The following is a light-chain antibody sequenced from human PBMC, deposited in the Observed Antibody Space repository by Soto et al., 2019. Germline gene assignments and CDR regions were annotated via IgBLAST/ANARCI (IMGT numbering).Light chain of an antibody. V-gene: IGKV3D-20*01. CDR1: QSVRSNY. Sequence: EIVLTQSPATLSLSPGERATLSCGASQSVRSNYVAWYQQKPGLAPRLLIYDASSRATGIPDRFSGSGSGTDFTLTISRLEPEDSAVYYCQQYGSSQTFGHGTKVDIK. CDR2: DAS. J-gene: IGKJ3*01. CDR3: QQYGSSQT.